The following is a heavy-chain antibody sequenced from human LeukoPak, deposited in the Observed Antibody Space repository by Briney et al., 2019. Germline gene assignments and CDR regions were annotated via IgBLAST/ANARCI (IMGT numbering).Heavy chain of an antibody. V-gene: IGHV1-18*01. CDR3: ARDRALVVPAASEGTPFDY. CDR2: ISAYNGNT. D-gene: IGHD2-2*01. Sequence: ASVKVSCKASGYTFTSYGISWVRQAPGQGLEWMGWISAYNGNTNYAQKLQGRVTMTTDTSTSTAYMELRSLRSDDTAVYYCARDRALVVPAASEGTPFDYWGQGTLVTVSS. J-gene: IGHJ4*02. CDR1: GYTFTSYG.